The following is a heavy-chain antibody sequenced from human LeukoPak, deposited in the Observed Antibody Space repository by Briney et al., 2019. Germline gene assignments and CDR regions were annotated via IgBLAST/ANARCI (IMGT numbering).Heavy chain of an antibody. J-gene: IGHJ4*02. D-gene: IGHD2-2*01. CDR1: GFRLTTYG. V-gene: IGHV3-30*18. CDR2: ISYDGSNK. CDR3: AKSQVPAAIDGADY. Sequence: AGGSLRLSCEVSGFRLTTYGTHWVRQAPGKGLEWVAVISYDGSNKYYADSVKGRFTISRDNSKNTLYLQMNSLRAEDTAVYYCAKSQVPAAIDGADYWGQGTLVTVSS.